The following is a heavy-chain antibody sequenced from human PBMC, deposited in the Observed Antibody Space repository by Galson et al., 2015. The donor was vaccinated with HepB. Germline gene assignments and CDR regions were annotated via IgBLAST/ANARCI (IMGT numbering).Heavy chain of an antibody. CDR2: ISSDGSNK. Sequence: SLRLSCAASGFTFRSYGMHWVRQAPGKGLEWVAVISSDGSNKYYTDSVKGRFTISRDNSKSTLYLQMNSLRAEDTAVYYSAREGAILFDYWGQGTLVTVSS. CDR1: GFTFRSYG. V-gene: IGHV3-30*03. D-gene: IGHD1-26*01. J-gene: IGHJ4*02. CDR3: AREGAILFDY.